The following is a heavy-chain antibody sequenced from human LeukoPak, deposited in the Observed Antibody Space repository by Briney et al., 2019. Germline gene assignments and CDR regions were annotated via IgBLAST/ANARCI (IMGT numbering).Heavy chain of an antibody. CDR2: IDPTDSYT. V-gene: IGHV5-10-1*01. J-gene: IGHJ4*02. Sequence: GESLRISCQGSGYRFISYWITWVRQMPGTGLEWMGRIDPTDSYTTYSPSFQGHVTISADKSISTAYLQWSSLKASDTAMYYCARLPSGYSGYPYSDYWGQGTLVTVSS. CDR3: ARLPSGYSGYPYSDY. D-gene: IGHD5-12*01. CDR1: GYRFISYW.